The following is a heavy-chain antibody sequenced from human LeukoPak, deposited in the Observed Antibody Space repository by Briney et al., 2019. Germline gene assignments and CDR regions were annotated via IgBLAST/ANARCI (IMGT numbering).Heavy chain of an antibody. CDR2: ISYDGSNE. J-gene: IGHJ4*02. CDR3: AKDRGDY. CDR1: GFTFSSYG. D-gene: IGHD5-12*01. Sequence: AGGSLRLSCAASGFTFSSYGMHWVRQAPGKGLEWVAVISYDGSNEYYADSVKGRFTISRDNSKNTLYLQMNSLRAEDTAVYYCAKDRGDYWGQGTLVTVSS. V-gene: IGHV3-30*18.